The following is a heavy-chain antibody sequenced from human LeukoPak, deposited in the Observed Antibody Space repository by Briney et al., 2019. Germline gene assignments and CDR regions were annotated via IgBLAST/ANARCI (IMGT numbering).Heavy chain of an antibody. V-gene: IGHV4-39*02. Sequence: SETLSLTCTVSGGSISSSSYYWGCLRQPPGKGLDWIVSICYSGSTYYNPPLKSPATISVDTSKNQFSPKLSSVTAADTAVYYCARDSAYSSSPPYYYYYMDVWGKGTTVTASS. J-gene: IGHJ6*03. D-gene: IGHD6-6*01. CDR3: ARDSAYSSSPPYYYYYMDV. CDR2: ICYSGST. CDR1: GGSISSSSYY.